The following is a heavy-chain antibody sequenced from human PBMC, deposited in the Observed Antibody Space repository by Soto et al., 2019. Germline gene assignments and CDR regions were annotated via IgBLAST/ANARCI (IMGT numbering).Heavy chain of an antibody. V-gene: IGHV4-39*02. J-gene: IGHJ4*02. CDR2: VHYDQTT. Sequence: QLPLQESGPGLLKPAETLFLSCSVSGGSVGGSGYYWGWIRQSPVKGLEWIGNVHYDQTTNYSPSLASRLTISIGTLKNDFSRKLSSVIAADTSVYYCASQRGRFGEADYWGQGALGTVAS. D-gene: IGHD3-10*01. CDR1: GGSVGGSGYY. CDR3: ASQRGRFGEADY.